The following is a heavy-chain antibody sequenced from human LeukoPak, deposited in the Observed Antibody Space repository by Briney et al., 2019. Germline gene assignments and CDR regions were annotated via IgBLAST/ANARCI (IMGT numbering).Heavy chain of an antibody. CDR3: AKDLLYYYGSGSCGGDY. CDR2: ISGSGYDT. D-gene: IGHD3-10*01. CDR1: GFSFGNYA. V-gene: IGHV3-23*01. Sequence: PGGSLRLSCAASGFSFGNYAVSWVRQAPGKGLEWVSGISGSGYDTYYADSVKGRFTISRDNSQRTVYLQMSSLRAEDTAIYYCAKDLLYYYGSGSCGGDYWGQGTLVTVSS. J-gene: IGHJ4*02.